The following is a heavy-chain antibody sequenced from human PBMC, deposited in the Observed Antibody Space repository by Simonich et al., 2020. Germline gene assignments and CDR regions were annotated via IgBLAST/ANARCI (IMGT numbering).Heavy chain of an antibody. CDR2: IKQEGREK. CDR3: AREGIAARDAFDI. J-gene: IGHJ3*02. Sequence: EVQLVESGGGLVQPGGSLRLSCAASGFTFSSYWMSWVRQAPGKGLEGGANIKQEGREKYYGDSVKGRFTISRDNAKNSLYLQMNSLRAEDTAVYYCAREGIAARDAFDIWGQGTMVTVSS. V-gene: IGHV3-7*01. D-gene: IGHD6-6*01. CDR1: GFTFSSYW.